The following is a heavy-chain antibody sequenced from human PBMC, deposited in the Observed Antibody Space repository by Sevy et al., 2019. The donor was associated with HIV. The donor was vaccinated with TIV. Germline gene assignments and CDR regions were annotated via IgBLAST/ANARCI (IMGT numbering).Heavy chain of an antibody. CDR2: ISYTGST. Sequence: SETLSLTCTVSGVSISGGAYYWGWSRQPPGKGLEWIRSISYTGSTYYNPSLKSRVTISVDLSKNQFSLKLTSVTAADTAVSYCARRGDNNWFDPWGQGTLVTVSS. V-gene: IGHV4-39*01. D-gene: IGHD2-15*01. CDR1: GVSISGGAYY. J-gene: IGHJ5*02. CDR3: ARRGDNNWFDP.